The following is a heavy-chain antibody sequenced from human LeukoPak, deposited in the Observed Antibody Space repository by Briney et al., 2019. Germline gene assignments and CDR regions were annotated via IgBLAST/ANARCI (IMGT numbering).Heavy chain of an antibody. CDR1: GGTFSSYA. D-gene: IGHD6-13*01. CDR3: ARVRAAAAGSRSYFDY. CDR2: IIPIFGTA. V-gene: IGHV1-69*05. J-gene: IGHJ4*02. Sequence: SVKVSCKASGGTFSSYAISWVRQAPGQGLEWMGGIIPIFGTANYAQKFQGRVTMTRDTSISTAYMELSRLRSDDTAVYYCARVRAAAAGSRSYFDYWGQGTLVTVSS.